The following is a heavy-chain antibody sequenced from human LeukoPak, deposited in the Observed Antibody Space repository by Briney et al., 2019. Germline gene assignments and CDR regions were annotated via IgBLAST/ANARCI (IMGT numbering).Heavy chain of an antibody. CDR1: GGSISSGGYY. CDR2: IYYSEST. V-gene: IGHV4-31*03. Sequence: SQTLSLTCTVSGGSISSGGYYWSWIRQHPGKGLEWIGYIYYSESTYYNPSLKSRVTISEDTSKNQFSLKLSSVTAADTAVYYCARHGVPSEVWGAFDYWGQGSLVAVSS. J-gene: IGHJ4*02. D-gene: IGHD3-3*01. CDR3: ARHGVPSEVWGAFDY.